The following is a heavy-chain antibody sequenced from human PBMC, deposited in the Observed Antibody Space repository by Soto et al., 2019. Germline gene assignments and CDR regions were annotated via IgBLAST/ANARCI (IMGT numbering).Heavy chain of an antibody. CDR2: ISGSGNTI. Sequence: GGSLRLSCAASGFTFSDYYMSWIRQAPGKGLEWISFISGSGNTIYNADSVKGRFTISRDNAKKSLFLQMNSLSAEDTAVYYCARAISAYDPPNYWGQGSLVTVSS. CDR1: GFTFSDYY. D-gene: IGHD5-12*01. V-gene: IGHV3-11*01. J-gene: IGHJ4*02. CDR3: ARAISAYDPPNY.